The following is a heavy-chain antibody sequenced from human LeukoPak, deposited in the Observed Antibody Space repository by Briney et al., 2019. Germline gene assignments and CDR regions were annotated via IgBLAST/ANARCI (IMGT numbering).Heavy chain of an antibody. D-gene: IGHD3-10*01. Sequence: ASVKVSCKASGGTFSSYAISWVRQAPGQGLEWMGGIIPIFGTANYAQKFQGRVTTTADESTSTAYMELSSLRSEDTAVYYCASEIDGSGSSYFDYWGQGTLVTVSS. CDR3: ASEIDGSGSSYFDY. V-gene: IGHV1-69*01. CDR1: GGTFSSYA. J-gene: IGHJ4*02. CDR2: IIPIFGTA.